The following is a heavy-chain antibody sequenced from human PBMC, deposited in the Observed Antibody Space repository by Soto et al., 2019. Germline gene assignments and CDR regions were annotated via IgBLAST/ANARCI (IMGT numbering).Heavy chain of an antibody. V-gene: IGHV3-11*01. Sequence: PGGSLRLSCAASGCTFSDYDMSWIRQAPGKGLEWVSYISSSGSTISYADSVKGRFTISRDNAKNSRYLQMNTLRAEDTAVYYCARDSGFFDYRGQGTLVPVSS. D-gene: IGHD3-10*01. CDR3: ARDSGFFDY. J-gene: IGHJ4*02. CDR2: ISSSGSTI. CDR1: GCTFSDYD.